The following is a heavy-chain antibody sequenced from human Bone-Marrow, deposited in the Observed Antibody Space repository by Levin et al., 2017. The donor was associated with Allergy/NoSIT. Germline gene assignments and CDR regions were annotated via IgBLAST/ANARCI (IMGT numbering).Heavy chain of an antibody. CDR3: AAGYCSSTNCYDFDY. CDR2: TRDKADSYTT. Sequence: GESLKISCAASGFTFSDHYMDWVRQAPGKGLEWVGRTRDKADSYTTEYAASVKGRFTISRDDSKNSLYLQMNSLKTEDTAVYYCAAGYCSSTNCYDFDYWGRGTLVTVSS. CDR1: GFTFSDHY. D-gene: IGHD2-2*01. J-gene: IGHJ4*02. V-gene: IGHV3-72*01.